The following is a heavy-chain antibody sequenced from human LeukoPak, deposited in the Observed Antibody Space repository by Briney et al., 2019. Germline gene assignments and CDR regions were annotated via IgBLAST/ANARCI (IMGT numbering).Heavy chain of an antibody. CDR1: GFTFSSYA. J-gene: IGHJ6*02. D-gene: IGHD5-18*01. CDR2: ISGSGGST. V-gene: IGHV3-23*01. Sequence: PGGSLRLSCAASGFTFSSYAMSWVRQAPGKGLEWVSAISGSGGSTYYADSVKGRFTISRDNSKNTLYLQMNSLRAEDTVLYYCAKGVGYSYGLSQSPGMDVWGQGTTVTVSS. CDR3: AKGVGYSYGLSQSPGMDV.